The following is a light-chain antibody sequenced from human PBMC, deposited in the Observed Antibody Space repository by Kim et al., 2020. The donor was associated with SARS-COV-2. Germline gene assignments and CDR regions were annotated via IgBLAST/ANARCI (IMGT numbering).Light chain of an antibody. V-gene: IGKV1-39*01. CDR2: AAS. Sequence: DIQMTQSPSSLSASVGDRVTITCRASQSISSYLNWYQQKPGKAPKLLIYAASSLQSGVPSSFSGSGSGTDFTLTISSLQPEDFATYYCQQSYSTPLTFGGGTKVDIK. J-gene: IGKJ4*01. CDR3: QQSYSTPLT. CDR1: QSISSY.